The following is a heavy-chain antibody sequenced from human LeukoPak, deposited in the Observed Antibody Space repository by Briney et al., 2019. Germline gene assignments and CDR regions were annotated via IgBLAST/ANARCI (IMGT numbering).Heavy chain of an antibody. CDR2: ISTSGST. CDR1: GGSISSYY. D-gene: IGHD3-22*01. V-gene: IGHV4-4*07. CDR3: ARVSHYYDSSGYYYVRAFDI. J-gene: IGHJ3*02. Sequence: SETLSLTCTVSGGSISSYYWSWIRQPAGKGLEWIGRISTSGSTNYNPSLKSRVTMSVDTSNNQFSLKLSSVTAADTAVYYCARVSHYYDSSGYYYVRAFDIWGQGSMVTVSS.